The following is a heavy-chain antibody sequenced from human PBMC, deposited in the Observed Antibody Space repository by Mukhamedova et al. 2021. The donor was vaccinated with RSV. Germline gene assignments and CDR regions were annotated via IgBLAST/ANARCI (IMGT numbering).Heavy chain of an antibody. CDR3: VAAYLDAGLATNY. Sequence: YNPSLKSRVTMSADTSKNQFSLKLTSVTAADSAVYYCVAAYLDAGLATNYWDQGSLVTVSS. V-gene: IGHV4-34*01. D-gene: IGHD1-26*01. J-gene: IGHJ4*02.